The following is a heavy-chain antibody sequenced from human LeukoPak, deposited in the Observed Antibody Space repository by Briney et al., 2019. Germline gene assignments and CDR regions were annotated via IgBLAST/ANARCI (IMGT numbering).Heavy chain of an antibody. V-gene: IGHV4-34*01. CDR2: INHSGST. CDR1: GGSFSGYY. Sequence: SETLSLTCAVYGGSFSGYYWSWIRQPQGQGLEWIGEINHSGSTNYNPSLKSRVTISVDTSKNQFSLKLSSVTAADTAVYYCARARTLQYYYGSGSYSGWFDPWGQGTLVTVSS. D-gene: IGHD3-10*01. CDR3: ARARTLQYYYGSGSYSGWFDP. J-gene: IGHJ5*02.